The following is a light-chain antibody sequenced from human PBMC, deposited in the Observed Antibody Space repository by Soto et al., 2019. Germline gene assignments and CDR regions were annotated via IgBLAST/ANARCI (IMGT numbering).Light chain of an antibody. V-gene: IGLV2-14*01. CDR1: SSDVGGYNY. CDR3: SSYTSSSTLEV. J-gene: IGLJ1*01. Sequence: SVLTQPASVSGSPGQSITISCTGTSSDVGGYNYVSWYQQHPGKAPKLMIYEVSNRPSGVSNRFSGSKSGNTASLTISGLQAEDEADYYCSSYTSSSTLEVFGHGTKGTAL. CDR2: EVS.